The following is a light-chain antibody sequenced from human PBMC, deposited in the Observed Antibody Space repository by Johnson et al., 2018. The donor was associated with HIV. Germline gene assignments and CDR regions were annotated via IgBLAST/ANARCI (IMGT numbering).Light chain of an antibody. J-gene: IGLJ1*01. Sequence: QSVLTQPPSVSAAPGQKVTISCSGSRSNIGNNYVSWYQQLPGTAPKLLIYENNKRPSGIPDRFSGSKSGTSATLGITGLQTGDEADYYCGTWDDSLSALYVFGTGTKLTAL. CDR3: GTWDDSLSALYV. CDR2: ENN. V-gene: IGLV1-51*02. CDR1: RSNIGNNY.